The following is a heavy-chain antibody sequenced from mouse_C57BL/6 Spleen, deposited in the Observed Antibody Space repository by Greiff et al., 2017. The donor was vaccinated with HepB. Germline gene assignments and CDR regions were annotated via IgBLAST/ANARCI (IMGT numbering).Heavy chain of an antibody. V-gene: IGHV1-69*01. J-gene: IGHJ3*01. D-gene: IGHD2-3*01. Sequence: VQLQQSGAELVMPGASVKLSCKASGYTFTSYWMHWVKQRPGQGLEWIGEIDPSDSYTNYNQKFKGKSTLTVDKSSSTAYMQLSSLTSEDSAVYYCARRMIYDGYYDGFAYWGQGTLVTVSA. CDR3: ARRMIYDGYYDGFAY. CDR2: IDPSDSYT. CDR1: GYTFTSYW.